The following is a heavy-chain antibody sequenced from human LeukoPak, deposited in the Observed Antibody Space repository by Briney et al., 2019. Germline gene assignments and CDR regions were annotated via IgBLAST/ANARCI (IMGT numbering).Heavy chain of an antibody. CDR3: AKDRSGYFHYYGMDV. D-gene: IGHD6-19*01. CDR1: GYTFTSYD. J-gene: IGHJ6*02. V-gene: IGHV1-8*01. CDR2: MNPNSGNT. Sequence: ASVKVSCKASGYTFTSYDINWVRQATGQGLEWMGWMNPNSGNTGYAQKFQGRVTMTRNTSISTAYMELSSLRSEDTAVYYCAKDRSGYFHYYGMDVWGQGTTVTVSS.